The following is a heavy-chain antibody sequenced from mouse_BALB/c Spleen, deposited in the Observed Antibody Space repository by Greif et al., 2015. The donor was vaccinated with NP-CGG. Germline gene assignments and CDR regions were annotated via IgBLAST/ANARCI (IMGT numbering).Heavy chain of an antibody. CDR2: IDPANGNT. V-gene: IGHV14-3*02. CDR1: GFNIKDTY. CDR3: VIYYYGWYFDV. D-gene: IGHD1-1*01. J-gene: IGHJ1*01. Sequence: VQLQQSGAELVKPGASVKLSCTASGFNIKDTYMHWVKQRPEQGLEWIGRIDPANGNTKNDPKFQGKATITADSSSNTAYLQLSSLTSEDTAVYYCVIYYYGWYFDVWGAGTTVTVSS.